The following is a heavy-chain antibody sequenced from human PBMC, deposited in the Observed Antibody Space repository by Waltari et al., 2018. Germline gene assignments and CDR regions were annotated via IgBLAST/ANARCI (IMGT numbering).Heavy chain of an antibody. CDR3: AGGELELPHGPFDY. Sequence: EVQLVESGGGLIQPGGSLRLSCAASGFTVSSTYMNLVRQAPGKGLEWVSVIYSGGSTYYADSVKGRFTISRDNSKNTLYLQMNSLRAEDTAVYYCAGGELELPHGPFDYWGQGTLVTVSS. CDR1: GFTVSSTY. CDR2: IYSGGST. D-gene: IGHD1-7*01. J-gene: IGHJ4*02. V-gene: IGHV3-53*01.